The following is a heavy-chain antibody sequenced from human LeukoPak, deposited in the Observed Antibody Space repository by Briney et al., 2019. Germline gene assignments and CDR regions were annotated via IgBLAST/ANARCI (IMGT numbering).Heavy chain of an antibody. CDR1: GYTFTSYE. CDR2: MNPNRGNT. J-gene: IGHJ3*02. D-gene: IGHD3-3*01. CDR3: ARGPLWSSDLLGAFDI. V-gene: IGHV1-8*01. Sequence: ASVKVSCKASGYTFTSYEINRVRQATGQGLEWMGWMNPNRGNTGYAQKFQGRVTIARSTSISTAYMELSSLRSEDTAVYYCARGPLWSSDLLGAFDIWGQGTMVTASS.